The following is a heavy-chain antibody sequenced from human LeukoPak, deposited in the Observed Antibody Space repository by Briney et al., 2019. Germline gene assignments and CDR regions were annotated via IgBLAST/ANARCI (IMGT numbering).Heavy chain of an antibody. J-gene: IGHJ4*02. Sequence: GGSLRLSCAASGLTFNNYAMSWVRQAPGKGLEWVSAISGSDAGTYYADSVKGRFTISRDNSKNTLYLQMNSLRAEDAAVYYCAKAPLGRCTSVTCYYFDYWGQGTLVTVSS. D-gene: IGHD2-15*01. CDR2: ISGSDAGT. CDR3: AKAPLGRCTSVTCYYFDY. V-gene: IGHV3-23*01. CDR1: GLTFNNYA.